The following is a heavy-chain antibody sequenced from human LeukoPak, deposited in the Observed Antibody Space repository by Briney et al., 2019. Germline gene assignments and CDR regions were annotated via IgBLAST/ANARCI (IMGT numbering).Heavy chain of an antibody. CDR3: ARGAGYSSSWYIS. CDR2: ISSNGGSA. D-gene: IGHD6-13*01. J-gene: IGHJ5*02. Sequence: PGGSLRLSCAASGFTFSSYAMHWVRQAPGKGLEYVSAISSNGGSAYYANSVKGRFTIPRDNSKNTLYLQMGSLRAEDMAVYYCARGAGYSSSWYISWGQGTLVTVSS. V-gene: IGHV3-64*01. CDR1: GFTFSSYA.